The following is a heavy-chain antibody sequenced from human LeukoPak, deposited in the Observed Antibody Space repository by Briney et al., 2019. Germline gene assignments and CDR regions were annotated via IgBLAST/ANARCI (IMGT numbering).Heavy chain of an antibody. CDR1: GGSISSYY. Sequence: SETLSLTCTVSGGSISSYYWSWIRQPPGRGLEWIGYIFYSGSTNYNPSLKSRVTISVDTSRNQFSLKLSSVTAADTAVYYCARQSVHQPFDYWGQGTLVTVSS. CDR2: IFYSGST. J-gene: IGHJ4*02. V-gene: IGHV4-59*08. CDR3: ARQSVHQPFDY.